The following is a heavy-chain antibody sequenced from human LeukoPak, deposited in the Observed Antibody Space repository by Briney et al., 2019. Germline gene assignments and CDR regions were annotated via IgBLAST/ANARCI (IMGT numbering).Heavy chain of an antibody. J-gene: IGHJ4*02. CDR3: ARVYPLRVPAAMDC. CDR2: ISSRSDYF. CDR1: GFTFSSS. D-gene: IGHD2-2*01. Sequence: PGGSLRLSCAASGFTFSSSMNWVRLAPGKGLEWVSSISSRSDYFYHADSVKGRFTISRDNAKNSLYLQMNSLRAEDTAVYYCARVYPLRVPAAMDCWGQGTLVTVSS. V-gene: IGHV3-21*01.